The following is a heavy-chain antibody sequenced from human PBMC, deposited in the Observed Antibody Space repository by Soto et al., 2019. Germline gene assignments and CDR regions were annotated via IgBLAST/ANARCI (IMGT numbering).Heavy chain of an antibody. CDR3: ARSRGEDTPYYYYYMDV. J-gene: IGHJ6*03. V-gene: IGHV5-51*01. CDR2: IYPGDSDT. D-gene: IGHD3-10*01. CDR1: GYSFTSYW. Sequence: GESLKISCKGSGYSFTSYWIGWVRQMPGKGLEWMGIIYPGDSDTRYSPSFQGQVTISADKSISTAYLQWSSLKASDTAMYYCARSRGEDTPYYYYYMDVWGKGTTVTVSS.